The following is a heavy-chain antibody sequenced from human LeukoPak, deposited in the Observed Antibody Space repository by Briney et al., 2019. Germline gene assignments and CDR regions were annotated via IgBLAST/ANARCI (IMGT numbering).Heavy chain of an antibody. CDR1: GYTLTELS. Sequence: ASVKVSFKVSGYTLTELSMHWVRQAPGKGLEWMGGFDPEDGETIYAQKFQGRVTMTEDTSTDTAYMELSSLRSEDTAVYYCATDRYCSGGSCYSTPDYWGQGTLVTVSS. D-gene: IGHD2-15*01. CDR3: ATDRYCSGGSCYSTPDY. J-gene: IGHJ4*02. V-gene: IGHV1-24*01. CDR2: FDPEDGET.